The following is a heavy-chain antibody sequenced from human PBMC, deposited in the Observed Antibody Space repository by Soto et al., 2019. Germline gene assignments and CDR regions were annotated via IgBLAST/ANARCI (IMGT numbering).Heavy chain of an antibody. CDR3: ARLRIATNNYKWFDP. J-gene: IGHJ5*02. Sequence: SETLSLTCSVSGAALNSGNYYWSWIRHVPGKGLEWIGHIYVTGAVDYNPSLRDRITISQDTSERQFSLNLRLVTAADTAVYYCARLRIATNNYKWFDPWGQGTMVTVSS. D-gene: IGHD2-21*01. V-gene: IGHV4-31*03. CDR2: IYVTGAV. CDR1: GAALNSGNYY.